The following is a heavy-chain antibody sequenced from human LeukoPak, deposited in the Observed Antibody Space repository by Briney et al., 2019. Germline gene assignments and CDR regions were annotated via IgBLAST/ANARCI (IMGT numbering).Heavy chain of an antibody. V-gene: IGHV4-31*03. D-gene: IGHD3-10*01. J-gene: IGHJ4*02. Sequence: SETLSLTCTVSGGSISSGGYYWRWIRQHPGKGLEWIGYIYYSGSTYYNPSLKSRVTISVDTSKNQFSLKLSSVTAADTAVYYCARGARGFTHYFDYWGQGTLVTVSS. CDR1: GGSISSGGYY. CDR2: IYYSGST. CDR3: ARGARGFTHYFDY.